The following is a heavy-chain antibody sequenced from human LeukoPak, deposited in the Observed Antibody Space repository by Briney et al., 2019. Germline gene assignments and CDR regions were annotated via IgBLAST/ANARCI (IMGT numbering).Heavy chain of an antibody. CDR2: IYNSGST. V-gene: IGHV4-39*01. CDR1: GGSISSSSYY. CDR3: ASDCSSTSCYGSDY. Sequence: KTSETLSLTCTVAGGSISSSSYYWGWIRQPPGKGLEWIGSIYNSGSTYYNPSLKSRVTISVDTSKNQFSLKLSSVTAADTAVYYCASDCSSTSCYGSDYWGQGTLVTVS. D-gene: IGHD2-2*01. J-gene: IGHJ4*02.